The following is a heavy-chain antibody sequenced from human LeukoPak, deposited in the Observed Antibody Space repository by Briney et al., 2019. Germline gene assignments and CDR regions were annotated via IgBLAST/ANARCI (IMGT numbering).Heavy chain of an antibody. D-gene: IGHD4-23*01. J-gene: IGHJ4*02. CDR1: GYTFTSYD. CDR2: MSPNSGNT. V-gene: IGHV1-8*01. CDR3: ARGSFSRWTTQSYFDY. Sequence: ASVKVSCKASGYTFTSYDIYWLRQAPGQGPEWMGWMSPNSGNTGSAQRFQGRVTMTRDTSLSSAYMELSNLRPEDTAVYYCARGSFSRWTTQSYFDYWGQGTLVTVSS.